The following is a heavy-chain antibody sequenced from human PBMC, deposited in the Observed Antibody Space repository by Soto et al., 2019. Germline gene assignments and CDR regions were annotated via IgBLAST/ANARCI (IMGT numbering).Heavy chain of an antibody. J-gene: IGHJ4*02. Sequence: GGSLRLSCAASGFTFSSYGMHWVRQAPGKGLEWVAVISYDGSNKYYADSVKGRFTISRDNSKNTLYLQMNSLRAEDTAVYYCAKAWGALYDSSFYFDYWGQGTLVTVSS. V-gene: IGHV3-30*18. CDR1: GFTFSSYG. D-gene: IGHD3-22*01. CDR3: AKAWGALYDSSFYFDY. CDR2: ISYDGSNK.